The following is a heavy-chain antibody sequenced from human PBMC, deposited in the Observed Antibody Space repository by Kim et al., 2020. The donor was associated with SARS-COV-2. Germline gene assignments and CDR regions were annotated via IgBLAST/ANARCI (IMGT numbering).Heavy chain of an antibody. Sequence: GGSLRLSCAASGFTFSSYGMHWVRQAPGKGLEWVAVISYDGSNKYYADSVKGRFTISRDNSKNTLYLQMNSLRAEDTAVYYCAKAFSSSWYLTLDYYGMDVWGQGTTVTVSS. J-gene: IGHJ6*02. CDR3: AKAFSSSWYLTLDYYGMDV. D-gene: IGHD6-13*01. CDR1: GFTFSSYG. CDR2: ISYDGSNK. V-gene: IGHV3-30*18.